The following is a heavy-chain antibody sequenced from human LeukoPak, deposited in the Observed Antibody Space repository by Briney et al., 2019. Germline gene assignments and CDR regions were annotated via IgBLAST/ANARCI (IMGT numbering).Heavy chain of an antibody. V-gene: IGHV3-20*04. Sequence: GGSLRLSCAASGFTFDDYGMSWVRQAPGKGLEWVSGINWNGGSTGYADSVKGRFTISRDNAKNSLYLQINSLRAEDTALYYCARVGGSGSYSFFDYWGQGTLVTVSS. CDR2: INWNGGST. D-gene: IGHD3-10*01. CDR1: GFTFDDYG. J-gene: IGHJ4*02. CDR3: ARVGGSGSYSFFDY.